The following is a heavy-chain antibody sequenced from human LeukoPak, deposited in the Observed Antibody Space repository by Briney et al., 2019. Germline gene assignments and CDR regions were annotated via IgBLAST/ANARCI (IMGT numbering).Heavy chain of an antibody. CDR1: GGSISSGSYY. V-gene: IGHV4-61*02. D-gene: IGHD6-19*01. CDR3: AREVSSGWYGGWFDP. J-gene: IGHJ5*02. CDR2: IYTSGST. Sequence: SQTLSLTCTVSGGSISSGSYYWSWIRQPAGKGLEWIGRIYTSGSTNYNPSLKSRVTISVDTSKNQFSLKLSSVTAADTAVYYCAREVSSGWYGGWFDPWGQGTLVTVSS.